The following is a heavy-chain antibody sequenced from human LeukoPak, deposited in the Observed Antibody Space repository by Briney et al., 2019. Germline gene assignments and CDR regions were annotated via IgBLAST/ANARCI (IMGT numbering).Heavy chain of an antibody. V-gene: IGHV1-18*01. Sequence: ASVKVSCKASGYTFTSYGINWVRQAPGQGLEWMGWMSPYNANTNYAQKLQGRVTMTTDTFTSTAYMELRSLRSDDTAVYYCARGIEWELTGPNWFDPWGQGTLVTVSS. J-gene: IGHJ5*02. CDR2: MSPYNANT. D-gene: IGHD1-26*01. CDR3: ARGIEWELTGPNWFDP. CDR1: GYTFTSYG.